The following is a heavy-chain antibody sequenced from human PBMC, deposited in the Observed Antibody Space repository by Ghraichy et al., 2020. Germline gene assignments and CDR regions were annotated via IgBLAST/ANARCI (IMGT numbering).Heavy chain of an antibody. CDR3: ARGQYDFWSGYYMGYYYYGMDV. Sequence: ASVKVSCKASGYTFTSYDINWVRQATGQGLEWMGWMNPNSGNTGYAQKFQGRVTMTRNTSISTAYMELSSLRSEDTAVYYCARGQYDFWSGYYMGYYYYGMDVWGQGTTVTVSS. CDR2: MNPNSGNT. CDR1: GYTFTSYD. J-gene: IGHJ6*02. V-gene: IGHV1-8*01. D-gene: IGHD3-3*01.